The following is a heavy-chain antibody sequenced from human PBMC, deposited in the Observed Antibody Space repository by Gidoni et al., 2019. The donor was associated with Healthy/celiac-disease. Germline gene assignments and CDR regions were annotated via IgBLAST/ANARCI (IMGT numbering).Heavy chain of an antibody. Sequence: QVPLQQWGAGLLMSSETLSLTCAVHGGSSSGYYWSWIRQPPGKGLEWIGEINHSGSTNYNPSLKSRVTISVDTSKNQFSLKLSSVTAADTAVYYCARSVSWQRWYFDYWGQGTLVTVSS. CDR3: ARSVSWQRWYFDY. CDR1: GGSSSGYY. V-gene: IGHV4-34*01. D-gene: IGHD2-15*01. CDR2: INHSGST. J-gene: IGHJ4*02.